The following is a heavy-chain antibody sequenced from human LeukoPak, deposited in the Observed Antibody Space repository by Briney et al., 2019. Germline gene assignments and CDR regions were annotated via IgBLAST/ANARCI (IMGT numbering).Heavy chain of an antibody. CDR1: GFTFNSYW. V-gene: IGHV3-74*01. D-gene: IGHD5-12*01. CDR3: ARGGFSHGFDI. Sequence: GESLRLSCGASGFTFNSYWFHWVRQAPGKGLVWVSRIDNDGTDTIYADSVKGRFAISGDNAKNTLYLQMDSLRAEDTAVYYCARGGFSHGFDIWGQGTMVTVSS. CDR2: IDNDGTDT. J-gene: IGHJ3*02.